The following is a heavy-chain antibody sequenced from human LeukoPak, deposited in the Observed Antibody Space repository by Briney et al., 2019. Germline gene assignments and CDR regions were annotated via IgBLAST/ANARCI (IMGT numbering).Heavy chain of an antibody. Sequence: GGSLRLTCAASGFTFSGSAIHWVRQSSGKGLEWVGQIDKKDKGYATATAYAASVKGRFTISRDDSINTAYLQMNSLRAEDTAIYYCAKHMGSGYGYDIFDTWGQGTLVTVSS. CDR1: GFTFSGSA. V-gene: IGHV3-73*01. J-gene: IGHJ4*02. D-gene: IGHD5-18*01. CDR3: AKHMGSGYGYDIFDT. CDR2: IDKKDKGYATAT.